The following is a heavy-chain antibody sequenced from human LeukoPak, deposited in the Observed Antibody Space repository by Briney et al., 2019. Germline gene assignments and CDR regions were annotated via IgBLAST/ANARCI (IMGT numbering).Heavy chain of an antibody. J-gene: IGHJ4*02. CDR1: GFTFSNYG. D-gene: IGHD1-26*01. CDR2: IRYDGSDK. CDR3: AKGTWDFDY. V-gene: IGHV3-30*02. Sequence: SGGSLRLSCEASGFTFSNYGMHWVRQAPGKGLEWVAFIRYDGSDKYYADSVKGRFTISRDTSKNTLYLQMNSLRVEDTALYYCAKGTWDFDYWGQGTLVFVSS.